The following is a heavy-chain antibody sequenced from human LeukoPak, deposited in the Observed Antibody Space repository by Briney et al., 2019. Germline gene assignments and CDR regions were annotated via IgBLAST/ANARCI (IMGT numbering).Heavy chain of an antibody. J-gene: IGHJ4*02. D-gene: IGHD3-10*01. CDR1: GGSISSYY. CDR2: IYTSGST. CDR3: ASLDPMAGFDY. Sequence: SETLSLTCTVSGGSISSYYWSLIRQPAGKGLEWNGRIYTSGSTNYNPSLKSRVTMSVDTSKNQFSLKLSSVTAADTAVYYCASLDPMAGFDYWGQGTLVTVSS. V-gene: IGHV4-4*07.